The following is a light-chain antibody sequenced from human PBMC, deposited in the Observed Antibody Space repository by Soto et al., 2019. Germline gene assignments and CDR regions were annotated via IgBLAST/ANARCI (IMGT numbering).Light chain of an antibody. Sequence: QSVLTQPASVSGSLGQSINISCTGTTSNVGGFNLVSWYQQHRGKAPKVILYEVSRRPSGISDRFSGSKSGNTASLTISGLRAEDEADYYCAAWDDSLNGWVFGGGTKLTVL. CDR2: EVS. CDR3: AAWDDSLNGWV. V-gene: IGLV2-23*02. CDR1: TSNVGGFNL. J-gene: IGLJ3*02.